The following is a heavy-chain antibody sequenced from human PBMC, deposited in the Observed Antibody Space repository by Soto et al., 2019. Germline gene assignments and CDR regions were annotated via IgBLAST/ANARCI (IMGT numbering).Heavy chain of an antibody. V-gene: IGHV3-33*06. CDR1: GFTFSTYG. CDR2: IWYDGSSK. J-gene: IGHJ4*02. Sequence: GGSLRLSCAASGFTFSTYGMHWVRQAPGKGLEWVAVIWYDGSSKFYADSVKGRFTISRDNSKNTLFLQMNSLRAEDTAVYYCAKGDTSDPFQYWGQGTLVTVSS. CDR3: AKGDTSDPFQY. D-gene: IGHD2-2*01.